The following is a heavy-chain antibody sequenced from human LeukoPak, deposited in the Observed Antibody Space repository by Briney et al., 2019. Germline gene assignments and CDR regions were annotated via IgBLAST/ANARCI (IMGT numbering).Heavy chain of an antibody. CDR1: GFTFSSYA. V-gene: IGHV3-23*01. Sequence: GGSLRLSCAASGFTFSSYAMSWVRQAPGKGLEWVSAISGSGGSTYYADSVKGRFTISRDNSKNTLYLQMNSLRAEDTAVYYCAKDNWVAAAGKEADAFDIWGQGTMVTVSS. CDR2: ISGSGGST. J-gene: IGHJ3*02. D-gene: IGHD6-13*01. CDR3: AKDNWVAAAGKEADAFDI.